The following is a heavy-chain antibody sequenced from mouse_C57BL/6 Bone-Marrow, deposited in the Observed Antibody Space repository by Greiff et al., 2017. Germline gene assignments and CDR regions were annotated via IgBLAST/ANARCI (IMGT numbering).Heavy chain of an antibody. CDR2: ISSGGSYT. CDR1: GFTFSSYG. J-gene: IGHJ2*01. D-gene: IGHD2-4*01. Sequence: EVKVVESGGDLVKPGGSLKLSCAASGFTFSSYGMSWVRQTPDKRLEWVATISSGGSYTYYPDSVKGRFTLPREHAKNTLYLQMSILKSEYTAMYYCARHGRGYDYDFDYWGQGTTLTVSS. V-gene: IGHV5-6*01. CDR3: ARHGRGYDYDFDY.